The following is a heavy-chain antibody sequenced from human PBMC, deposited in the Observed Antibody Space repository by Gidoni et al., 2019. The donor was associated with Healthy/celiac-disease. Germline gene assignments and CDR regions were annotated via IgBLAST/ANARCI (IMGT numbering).Heavy chain of an antibody. CDR3: ARRLWHCSSTSCYIYGSGRNFDY. V-gene: IGHV4-34*01. CDR1: GGSFRGYY. J-gene: IGHJ4*02. CDR2: INHSGST. Sequence: QVQLQQWEAGLLKPSETLSLTCAVYGGSFRGYYWSWIRQPPGKGLEWIGEINHSGSTNYNPSLKSRVTISVDTSKNQFSLKLSSVTAADTAVYYCARRLWHCSSTSCYIYGSGRNFDYWGQGTLVTVSS. D-gene: IGHD2-2*01.